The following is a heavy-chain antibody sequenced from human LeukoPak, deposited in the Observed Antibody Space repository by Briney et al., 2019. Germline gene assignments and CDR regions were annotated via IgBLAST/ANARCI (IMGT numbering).Heavy chain of an antibody. Sequence: ASVKVSCKASGYTFSNYGINWVRQATGQGLEFMGWISPNTGNPTYAQGFTGRFVFSLDTSVSTAYLQISSLKAEDTAVYYCARDYTLTVGTTTYFQHWGQGTLVTVSS. CDR3: ARDYTLTVGTTTYFQH. D-gene: IGHD1-26*01. J-gene: IGHJ1*01. CDR1: GYTFSNYG. CDR2: ISPNTGNP. V-gene: IGHV7-4-1*02.